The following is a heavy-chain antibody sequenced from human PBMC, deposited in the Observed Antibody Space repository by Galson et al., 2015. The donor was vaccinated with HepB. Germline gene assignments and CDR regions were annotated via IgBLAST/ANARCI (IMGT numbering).Heavy chain of an antibody. Sequence: SLRLSCATSGFTFDDHAIHWVRQAPGKGLDWVSGITWNSATRRYADFVKGRFTISRDNAKNSVYLQMDGLTIEDSAVYYCTRDFGPYYFNSGSDFWGQGTLVTVS. CDR3: TRDFGPYYFNSGSDF. J-gene: IGHJ4*02. CDR1: GFTFDDHA. V-gene: IGHV3-9*01. CDR2: ITWNSATR. D-gene: IGHD3-10*01.